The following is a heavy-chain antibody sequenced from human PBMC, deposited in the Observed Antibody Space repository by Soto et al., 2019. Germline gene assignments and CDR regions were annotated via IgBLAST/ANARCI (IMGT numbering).Heavy chain of an antibody. Sequence: PSETLSPTSTVSGGPISTYYRSWIRQPPGKRLERIGYIYYRGRPNYNPSLKSRATISVDTSKNQFSLKLRSVTAADPSVYYWARHVVAAAYYYYYGMDDWGQGTTV. V-gene: IGHV4-59*08. CDR2: IYYRGRP. CDR3: ARHVVAAAYYYYYGMDD. J-gene: IGHJ6*02. D-gene: IGHD6-13*01. CDR1: GGPISTYY.